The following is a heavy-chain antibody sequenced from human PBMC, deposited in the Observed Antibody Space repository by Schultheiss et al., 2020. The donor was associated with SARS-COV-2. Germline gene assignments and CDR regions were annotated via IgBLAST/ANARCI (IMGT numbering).Heavy chain of an antibody. Sequence: GGSLRLSCAASGFTFSSYGMHWVRQAPGKGLECVSAISTTGGRTYYADSVQGRFTISRDNSKNTLYLQMSSLRREDTAVYYCVKDHQRLVVSALDIWGQGTMVTVSS. V-gene: IGHV3-64D*09. D-gene: IGHD6-13*01. J-gene: IGHJ3*02. CDR3: VKDHQRLVVSALDI. CDR2: ISTTGGRT. CDR1: GFTFSSYG.